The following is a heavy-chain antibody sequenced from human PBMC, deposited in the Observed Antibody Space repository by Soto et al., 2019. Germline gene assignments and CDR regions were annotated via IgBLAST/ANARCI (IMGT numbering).Heavy chain of an antibody. Sequence: QVQLVQSGPEVRKPGASVRLSCATSGYNFNQYYIHWVRQAPGQGLEWMGIINLRGGTTEYAHKFRGRVTVTGDTSTRTAYMELSSLRSEDTAVYFWARGPDDIDVPLWDHGGQGTLITFSS. D-gene: IGHD3-16*01. CDR3: ARGPDDIDVPLWDH. CDR2: INLRGGTT. CDR1: GYNFNQYY. J-gene: IGHJ4*02. V-gene: IGHV1-46*02.